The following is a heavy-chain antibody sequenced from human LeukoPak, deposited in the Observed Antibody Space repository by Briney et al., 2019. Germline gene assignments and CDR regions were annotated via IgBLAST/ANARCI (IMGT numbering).Heavy chain of an antibody. V-gene: IGHV4-59*12. CDR2: IYHSGST. Sequence: SETLSLTCTVSGGSISSFYWSWIRQPPGKGLEWIGEIYHSGSTNYNPSLKSRVTISVDKSKNQFSLKLSSVTAADTAVYYCARVERGPNSSWQVDYWGQGTLVTVSS. CDR3: ARVERGPNSSWQVDY. CDR1: GGSISSFY. D-gene: IGHD6-13*01. J-gene: IGHJ4*02.